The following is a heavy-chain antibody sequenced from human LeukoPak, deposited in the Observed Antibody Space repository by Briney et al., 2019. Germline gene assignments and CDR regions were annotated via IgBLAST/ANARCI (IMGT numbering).Heavy chain of an antibody. CDR3: ARFLNGVFDY. Sequence: PSETLSLTXTVSGGSISSGSYYWSWIRQPAGKGLEWIGRMYSSGSTNYNPSLKSRVTISVDTSKNQFSLKLSSVTAADTAVYYCARFLNGVFDYWGQGTLVTVSS. D-gene: IGHD3-10*01. J-gene: IGHJ4*02. CDR1: GGSISSGSYY. CDR2: MYSSGST. V-gene: IGHV4-61*02.